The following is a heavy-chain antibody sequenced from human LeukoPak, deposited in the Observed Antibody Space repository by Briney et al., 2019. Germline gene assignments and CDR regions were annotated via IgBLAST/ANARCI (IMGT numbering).Heavy chain of an antibody. CDR1: GGSISSSSYY. CDR3: ASITMVRGVMRLYYYYYMDV. D-gene: IGHD3-10*01. J-gene: IGHJ6*03. Sequence: SETLSLTCTVSGGSISSSSYYWGWIRQPPGKGLEWIGSIYYSGSTYYNPSLKSRVTISVDTSKNQFSLRLSSVTAADTAVYYCASITMVRGVMRLYYYYYMDVWGKGTTVTISS. V-gene: IGHV4-39*01. CDR2: IYYSGST.